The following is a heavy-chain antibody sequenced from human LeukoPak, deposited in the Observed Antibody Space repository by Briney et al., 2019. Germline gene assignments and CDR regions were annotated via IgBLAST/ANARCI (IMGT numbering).Heavy chain of an antibody. D-gene: IGHD6-19*01. J-gene: IGHJ3*02. CDR3: AREYGGYGAFDI. V-gene: IGHV4-59*11. Sequence: SETLSLTSTVSGGSIRRHYWSWIRQPPGKGLEWIGYIYYSGSTNYNPSLKSRVTISVDASKNQFSLKLSSVTAADTAVYYCAREYGGYGAFDIWGQGTMVTVSS. CDR1: GGSIRRHY. CDR2: IYYSGST.